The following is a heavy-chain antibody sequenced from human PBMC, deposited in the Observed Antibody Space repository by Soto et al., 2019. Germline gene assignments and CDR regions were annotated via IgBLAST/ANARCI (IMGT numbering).Heavy chain of an antibody. CDR2: IYYSGST. CDR1: GGSISSSSYY. D-gene: IGHD3-9*01. Sequence: SETLSLTCTVSGGSISSSSYYWGWIRQPPGKGLEWIGSIYYSGSTYYNPSLKSRVTISVDTSKNQFSLKLSSVTAADTAVYYCATIDVLTYYYGMDVWGQGTTVTVSS. J-gene: IGHJ6*02. CDR3: ATIDVLTYYYGMDV. V-gene: IGHV4-39*01.